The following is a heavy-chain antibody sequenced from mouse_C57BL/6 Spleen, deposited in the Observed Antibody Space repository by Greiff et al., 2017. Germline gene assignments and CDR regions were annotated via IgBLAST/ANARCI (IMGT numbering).Heavy chain of an antibody. CDR3: ARSRGSSYWYFDV. V-gene: IGHV1-82*01. J-gene: IGHJ1*03. CDR1: GYAFSSSW. D-gene: IGHD1-1*01. CDR2: IYPGDGDT. Sequence: QVQLQQSGPELVKPGASVTISCKASGYAFSSSWMNWVKQRPGKGLEWIGRIYPGDGDTNYNGKFKGKATLTADKSSSTAYMQLSSLTSEDSAVYFCARSRGSSYWYFDVWGTGTTVTVSS.